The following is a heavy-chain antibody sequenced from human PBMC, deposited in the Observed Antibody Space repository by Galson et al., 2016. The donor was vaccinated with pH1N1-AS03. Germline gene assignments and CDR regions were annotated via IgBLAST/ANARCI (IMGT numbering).Heavy chain of an antibody. CDR2: INPNTGNP. V-gene: IGHV7-4-1*02. CDR3: ARARTTATKGEIGF. J-gene: IGHJ4*02. D-gene: IGHD4-11*01. Sequence: SVKVSSKASGYTFTNYALNWVRQAPGQGLEWMGWINPNTGNPTYAQGFTGRFVFSSERSVSTAYLQISSLKAEDTAVYYCARARTTATKGEIGFWGQGTLVTVSS. CDR1: GYTFTNYA.